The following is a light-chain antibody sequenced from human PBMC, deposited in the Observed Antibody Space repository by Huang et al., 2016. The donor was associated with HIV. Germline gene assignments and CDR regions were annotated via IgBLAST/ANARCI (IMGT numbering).Light chain of an antibody. J-gene: IGKJ3*01. Sequence: IVMTQSPDSLGMSLGERATINCKSSQSLLSTSNGQNYLPWYQQKLGQPPRLLIYWASTRAPGVPARFSGGVSGPDFSLTIANLQAEDVAVYYCQQYYTTPRTFGPGTKVDI. CDR2: WAS. CDR3: QQYYTTPRT. V-gene: IGKV4-1*01. CDR1: QSLLSTSNGQNY.